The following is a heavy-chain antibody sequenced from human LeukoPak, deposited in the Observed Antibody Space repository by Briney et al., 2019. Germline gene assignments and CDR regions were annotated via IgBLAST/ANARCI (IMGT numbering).Heavy chain of an antibody. Sequence: SETLSLTCGVSGYSISGGYYWGWIRRPPGKGLEWIATIFYTGSIYYNPSLKSRLILTVVTSTNNFSLILTSVTAADTAVYYCVRMGVSYYYDSSTYYPVAFDVWGQGTMVTVSS. J-gene: IGHJ3*01. V-gene: IGHV4-38-2*01. CDR1: GYSISGGYY. CDR3: VRMGVSYYYDSSTYYPVAFDV. D-gene: IGHD3-22*01. CDR2: IFYTGSI.